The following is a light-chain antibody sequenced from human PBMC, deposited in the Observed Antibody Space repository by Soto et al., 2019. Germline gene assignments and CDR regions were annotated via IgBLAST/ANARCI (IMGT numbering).Light chain of an antibody. V-gene: IGLV1-40*01. CDR1: SSKIGAGYD. CDR3: QTYDSSLSGLFV. CDR2: GNG. Sequence: QSVLTQPPSVSGAPGQRVTISCTGSSSKIGAGYDVHWYQQLPGTAPNLLIFGNGNRPSGVPDRFSGSKSDTSASLAITGLQAEDEADYYCQTYDSSLSGLFVFGTGTKVTVL. J-gene: IGLJ1*01.